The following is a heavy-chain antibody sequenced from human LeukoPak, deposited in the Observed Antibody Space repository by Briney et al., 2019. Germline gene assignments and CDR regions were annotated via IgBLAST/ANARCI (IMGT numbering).Heavy chain of an antibody. V-gene: IGHV1-8*01. CDR2: MNPNSGNT. D-gene: IGHD4-17*01. CDR3: ARVNYGDYVGLDY. J-gene: IGHJ4*02. CDR1: GYTSTSYD. Sequence: ASVKVSCKASGYTSTSYDINWVRQATGQGLGWMGWMNPNSGNTGYAQKFQGRVTMTRNTFISTAYMELSSLKSEDTAVYYCARVNYGDYVGLDYWGQGTLVTVSS.